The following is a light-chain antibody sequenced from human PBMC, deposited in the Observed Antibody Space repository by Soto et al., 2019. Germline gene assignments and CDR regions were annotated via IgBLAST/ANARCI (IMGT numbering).Light chain of an antibody. CDR3: QRYGSSPLYT. J-gene: IGKJ2*01. CDR1: QSVSSSH. CDR2: GAS. Sequence: EIVLTQSPGTLSSSPGERATLSCRASQSVSSSHLAWYQQRPGQAPRLLIYGASSRATGIPDRFSGSGSGTDFTLTISRLEPEDFAVYYCQRYGSSPLYTFGQGTKLEI. V-gene: IGKV3-20*01.